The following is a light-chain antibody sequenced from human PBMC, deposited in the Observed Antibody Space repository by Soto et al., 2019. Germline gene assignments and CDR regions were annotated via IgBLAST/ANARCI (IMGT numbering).Light chain of an antibody. J-gene: IGLJ1*01. CDR3: QSYASSLSGYV. V-gene: IGLV1-40*01. Sequence: QSALTQPPSRSEAPGQRVTISCTGSSSNIGAGYDVHWYQQLPGTAPKLLIYGNSNRPSGVPDRFSGSKSGTSVSLAITGLQAEDAADYYCQSYASSLSGYVFGTGTKVTVL. CDR1: SSNIGAGYD. CDR2: GNS.